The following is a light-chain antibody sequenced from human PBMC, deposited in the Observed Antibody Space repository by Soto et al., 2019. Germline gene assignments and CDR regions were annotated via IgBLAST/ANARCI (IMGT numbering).Light chain of an antibody. CDR3: SSYTSSTAYV. CDR2: EVT. V-gene: IGLV2-14*01. J-gene: IGLJ1*01. CDR1: SSDVGGYNY. Sequence: QSVLTQPASVSGSPGQSMTISCTGTSSDVGGYNYVSWYQLHPGKAPKLILYEVTNRPSGVSDRFSGSKSGNTASLTISGLQAEDEADYYCSSYTSSTAYVFGTGTKVTVL.